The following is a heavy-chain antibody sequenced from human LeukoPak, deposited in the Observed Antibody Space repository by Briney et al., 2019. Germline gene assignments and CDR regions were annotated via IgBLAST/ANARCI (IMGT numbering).Heavy chain of an antibody. V-gene: IGHV3-23*01. Sequence: PGGSLRLSCTASGFTFSTCGMTWVRQAPGKGLEWVSSISGNDDGTYYADSVKGRFTISRDNSKNTLYLQVNSLRAEDTAIYYCAKRGPIYSASPGNYFDYWGQGTLVTVSS. CDR3: AKRGPIYSASPGNYFDY. CDR1: GFTFSTCG. CDR2: ISGNDDGT. J-gene: IGHJ4*02. D-gene: IGHD3-10*01.